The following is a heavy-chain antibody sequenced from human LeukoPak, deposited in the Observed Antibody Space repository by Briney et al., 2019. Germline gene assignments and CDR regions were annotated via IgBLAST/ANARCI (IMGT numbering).Heavy chain of an antibody. V-gene: IGHV4-59*12. CDR2: IHYSGST. Sequence: PSETLSLTCTVSGGSISSYYWSWIRQPPGKGLEWIGYIHYSGSTHYNPSLKSRVTISVDTSKNQFSLKLSSVTAADTAVYYCARGDSSWYYFDYWGQGTLVTVSS. CDR1: GGSISSYY. J-gene: IGHJ4*02. D-gene: IGHD6-13*01. CDR3: ARGDSSWYYFDY.